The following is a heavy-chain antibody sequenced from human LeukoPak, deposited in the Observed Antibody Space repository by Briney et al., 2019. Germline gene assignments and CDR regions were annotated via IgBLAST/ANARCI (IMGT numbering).Heavy chain of an antibody. J-gene: IGHJ3*02. V-gene: IGHV4-34*01. CDR2: INHSGST. Sequence: SETLSLTCAVYGGSFSGYYWSWIRQPPGKGLEWIGEINHSGSTNYNPSLKSRVTISVDTSKDQFSLKLSSVTAADTAVYYCARDRRTTIFGVVIRVIAFDIWGQGTMVTVSS. CDR1: GGSFSGYY. CDR3: ARDRRTTIFGVVIRVIAFDI. D-gene: IGHD3-3*01.